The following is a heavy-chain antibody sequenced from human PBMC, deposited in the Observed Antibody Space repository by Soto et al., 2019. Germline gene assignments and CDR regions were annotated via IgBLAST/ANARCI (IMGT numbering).Heavy chain of an antibody. V-gene: IGHV5-51*01. J-gene: IGHJ6*02. CDR2: IYPGDSDT. CDR3: ARHRPAAAAFMDV. Sequence: PGESLKISCKGSGYSFTSYWISWVRQMPGKGLEWMGIIYPGDSDTRYSPSFQGQVTISADKSISTAYLQWSSLKASDTAMYYCARHRPAAAAFMDVWGQGTTVTVSS. CDR1: GYSFTSYW. D-gene: IGHD6-13*01.